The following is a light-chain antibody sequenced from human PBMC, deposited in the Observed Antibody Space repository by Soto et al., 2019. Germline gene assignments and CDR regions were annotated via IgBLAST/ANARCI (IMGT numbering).Light chain of an antibody. J-gene: IGLJ2*01. CDR1: SSDVGGYNY. CDR3: RSYTSSSTPV. V-gene: IGLV2-14*01. CDR2: EVS. Sequence: QSVLTKPASVSGAPGQSITISCTGTSSDVGGYNYVSWYQQHPGKAPKLMIYEVSNRPSGVSNRFSGSKSGNTASLTISGLQAEDEADYYCRSYTSSSTPVFGGGTKLTVL.